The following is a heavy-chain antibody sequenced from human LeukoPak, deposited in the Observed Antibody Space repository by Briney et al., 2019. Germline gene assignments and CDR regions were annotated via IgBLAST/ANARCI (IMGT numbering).Heavy chain of an antibody. J-gene: IGHJ5*02. CDR3: ARGYHYYPRFDP. V-gene: IGHV4-39*07. Sequence: PSETLSLTCTVSGGSISSSSYYWGWIRQPPGKGLEWIGSIYYSGSTYYNPSLKSRVTISVDTSKNQFSLKLSSVTAAGTAVYYCARGYHYYPRFDPWGQGTLVTVSS. D-gene: IGHD3-10*01. CDR2: IYYSGST. CDR1: GGSISSSSYY.